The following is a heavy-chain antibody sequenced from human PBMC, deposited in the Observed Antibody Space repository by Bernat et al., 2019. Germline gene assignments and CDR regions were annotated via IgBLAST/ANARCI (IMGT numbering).Heavy chain of an antibody. J-gene: IGHJ4*02. D-gene: IGHD4-17*01. CDR1: GGSISSSSYY. Sequence: QLQLQESGPGLVKPSETLSLTCTVSGGSISSSSYYWGWIRQPPGKGLEWIGSIYYSGSTYYNPSLKSRVTIAVDTSKNQFSLKVGSVTAADTAVYYCAGGGDLSFDYWGQGTLVTVSS. CDR2: IYYSGST. V-gene: IGHV4-39*01. CDR3: AGGGDLSFDY.